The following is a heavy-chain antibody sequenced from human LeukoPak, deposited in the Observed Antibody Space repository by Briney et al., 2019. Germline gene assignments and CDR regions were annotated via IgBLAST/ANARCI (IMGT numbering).Heavy chain of an antibody. Sequence: PGGSLRLSCAASGFTFSSYAMSWVRQAPGKGLEWISYISSTSTIYYAGSVKGRFTISRDNAKKSLYLQMNSLRVEDTAVYYCARDPSEFYYESGSFPQGHFDLWGQGTLVTVSS. CDR2: ISSTSTI. CDR1: GFTFSSYA. V-gene: IGHV3-48*01. J-gene: IGHJ4*02. D-gene: IGHD3-10*01. CDR3: ARDPSEFYYESGSFPQGHFDL.